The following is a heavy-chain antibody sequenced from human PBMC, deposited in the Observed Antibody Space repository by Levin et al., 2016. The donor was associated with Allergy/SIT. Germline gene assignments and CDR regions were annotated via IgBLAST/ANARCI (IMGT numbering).Heavy chain of an antibody. CDR1: GFTFSSYT. D-gene: IGHD3-10*01. Sequence: GKSLKISCAASGFTFSSYTMSWVRQAPGKGLEWVSAISGSGGSTYYADSVKGRFTISRDNSKNTLYLQMNSLRAEDTAVYYCAKITYGTFDYWGQGTLITVSS. V-gene: IGHV3-23*01. J-gene: IGHJ4*02. CDR3: AKITYGTFDY. CDR2: ISGSGGST.